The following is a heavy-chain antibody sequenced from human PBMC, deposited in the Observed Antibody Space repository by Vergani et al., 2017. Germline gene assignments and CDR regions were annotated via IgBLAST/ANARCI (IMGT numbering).Heavy chain of an antibody. Sequence: QLLLQDSGPGQVKPSETLSLTCGVSDGSINSRSYYWAWIRQPPGKGLEWFGMMFYSGTTYYNPSLKSRVTIFLDTSKSQFSLKLSSVTAADTAVYYCAGLRSYYDILTGYYNSLYYFDYWGQGTLVTVSS. CDR1: DGSINSRSYY. CDR3: AGLRSYYDILTGYYNSLYYFDY. V-gene: IGHV4-39*01. J-gene: IGHJ4*02. CDR2: MFYSGTT. D-gene: IGHD3-9*01.